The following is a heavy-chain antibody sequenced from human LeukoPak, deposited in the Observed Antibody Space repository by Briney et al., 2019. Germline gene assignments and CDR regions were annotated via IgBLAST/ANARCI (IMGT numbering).Heavy chain of an antibody. V-gene: IGHV1-69*06. CDR3: ARDWGYDSTGTYHGVSWFDS. CDR2: IVPIFNSL. CDR1: GDTFSNHP. D-gene: IGHD1-7*01. Sequence: SVKVSCKASGDTFSNHPINWVRQAPGQGLEWLGMIVPIFNSLKYAEKFQGRLTITADKATTTAYLELSSLESDDTAVYYCARDWGYDSTGTYHGVSWFDSWGQGTLVTVSS. J-gene: IGHJ5*01.